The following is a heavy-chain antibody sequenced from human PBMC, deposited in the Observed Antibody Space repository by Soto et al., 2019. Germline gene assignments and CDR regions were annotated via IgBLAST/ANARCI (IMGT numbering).Heavy chain of an antibody. V-gene: IGHV1-69*02. D-gene: IGHD2-2*02. J-gene: IGHJ4*02. CDR1: GGTFSSYT. CDR2: IIPILGIA. Sequence: QVQLVQSGAEVKKPGSSVKVSCKASGGTFSSYTISWVRQAPGQGLEWMGRIIPILGIANYAQKFQGRVTITADKSTSTDYMALSSLRSEDTAVYYCAMAYCSSTSCYRDYWGQGTLVTVSS. CDR3: AMAYCSSTSCYRDY.